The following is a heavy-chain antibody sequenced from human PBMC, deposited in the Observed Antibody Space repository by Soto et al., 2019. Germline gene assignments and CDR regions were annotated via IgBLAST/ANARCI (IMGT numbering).Heavy chain of an antibody. Sequence: GASVKVSCKASGYTFTSYYMHWVRQAPGQGLEWMGIINPSGGSTSYAQKFQGRVTMTRDTSTSTVYMELSSLRSEDTAVYYCATPAGITMVRGVRTVGALDIWGQGTMVTVSS. CDR3: ATPAGITMVRGVRTVGALDI. CDR2: INPSGGST. J-gene: IGHJ3*02. V-gene: IGHV1-46*01. D-gene: IGHD3-10*01. CDR1: GYTFTSYY.